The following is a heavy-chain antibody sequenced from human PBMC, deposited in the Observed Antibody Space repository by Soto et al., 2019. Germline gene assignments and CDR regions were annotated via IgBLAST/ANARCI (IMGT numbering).Heavy chain of an antibody. Sequence: SQTLSLTCAISGDSVSSNSAAWNWIRQSPSRGLEWLGRTYYRSKWYNDYAISVENRITINPDQSKNQFSLQLKSVTPEDTAIYYCARGLNYYASGSPSYGMDVWGQGTTVTVSS. V-gene: IGHV6-1*01. CDR1: GDSVSSNSAA. J-gene: IGHJ6*02. CDR2: TYYRSKWYN. CDR3: ARGLNYYASGSPSYGMDV. D-gene: IGHD3-10*01.